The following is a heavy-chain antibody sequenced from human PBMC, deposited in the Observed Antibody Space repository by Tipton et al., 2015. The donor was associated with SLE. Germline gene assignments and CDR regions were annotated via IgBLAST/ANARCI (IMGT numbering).Heavy chain of an antibody. D-gene: IGHD2/OR15-2a*01. CDR1: GFTFSSYS. CDR3: ARDLSSWASSAPGY. V-gene: IGHV3-21*01. J-gene: IGHJ4*02. CDR2: ISSSSSYI. Sequence: SLRLSCAASGFTFSSYSMNWVRQAPGKGLEWVSSISSSSSYIYYADSVKGRFTISRDNAKNSLYLQMNSLRAEDTAVYYCARDLSSWASSAPGYWGQGTLVTVSS.